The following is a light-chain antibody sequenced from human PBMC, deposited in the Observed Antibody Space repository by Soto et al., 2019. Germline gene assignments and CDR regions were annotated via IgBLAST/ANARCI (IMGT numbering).Light chain of an antibody. CDR3: QSYDSSLSGSGV. CDR2: GNN. J-gene: IGLJ2*01. Sequence: VVTQPPSVSWAPGQRVTIYCTGSSSDIGAGYDVHWYQQLPGTAPKLLIYGNNNRPSGVPDRFSGSKSGTSAALAITGLQAEDEADYYCQSYDSSLSGSGVFGGGTELTVL. CDR1: SSDIGAGYD. V-gene: IGLV1-40*01.